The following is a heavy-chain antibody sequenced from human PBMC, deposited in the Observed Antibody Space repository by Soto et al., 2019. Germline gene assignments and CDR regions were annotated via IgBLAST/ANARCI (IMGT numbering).Heavy chain of an antibody. CDR2: IYSGGST. Sequence: GESLKISCAASGFTVSSNYMSWVRQAPGKGLEWVSVIYSGGSTYYADSVKGRFTISRDNSKNTLYLQMNSLRAEDTAVYYCAREDYYGSGSYYGYWGQGTLVTVSS. D-gene: IGHD3-10*01. CDR3: AREDYYGSGSYYGY. J-gene: IGHJ4*02. V-gene: IGHV3-53*01. CDR1: GFTVSSNY.